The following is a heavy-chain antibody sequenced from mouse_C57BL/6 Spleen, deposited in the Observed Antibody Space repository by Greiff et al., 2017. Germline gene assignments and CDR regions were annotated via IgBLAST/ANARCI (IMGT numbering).Heavy chain of an antibody. CDR1: GYTFTDYY. Sequence: VQLQQSGPELVKPGASVKISCKASGYTFTDYYMNWVKQSHGKSLEWIGDINPNNGGTSYNQKFKGKATLTVDKSSSTAYMELRSLTSEDSAVYYCASLGHFDYWGQGTTLTVSS. D-gene: IGHD4-1*01. J-gene: IGHJ2*01. V-gene: IGHV1-26*01. CDR3: ASLGHFDY. CDR2: INPNNGGT.